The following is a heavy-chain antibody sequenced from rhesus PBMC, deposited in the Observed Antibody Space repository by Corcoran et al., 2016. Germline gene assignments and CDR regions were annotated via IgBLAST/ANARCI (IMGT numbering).Heavy chain of an antibody. D-gene: IGHD2-33*01. CDR3: ARMSGYYFDY. CDR2: IRYTGGST. J-gene: IGHJ4*01. V-gene: IGHV3S18*01. Sequence: EVQLVESGGGLAKPGGSLRLSCAASGFSFSDYYMYWVRQAPGKGVELVSGIRYTGGSTYCADSVKVRFTISRENAKNTLYRQMDSLRAEDTAVYYCARMSGYYFDYWGQGVLVTVSS. CDR1: GFSFSDYY.